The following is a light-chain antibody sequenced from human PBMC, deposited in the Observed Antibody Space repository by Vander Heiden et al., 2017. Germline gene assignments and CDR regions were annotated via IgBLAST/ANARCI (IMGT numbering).Light chain of an antibody. V-gene: IGLV3-1*01. J-gene: IGLJ2*01. CDR1: KLGDKY. CDR2: QDS. Sequence: SHELTQPPSVSGSPGQTASITCSGDKLGDKYACWYQQKPGQSPVLVIYQDSKRPSGIPERFSGSNSGNTATLTISGTQAMDEADYYCQAWDSSTVVFGGGTKLTVL. CDR3: QAWDSSTVV.